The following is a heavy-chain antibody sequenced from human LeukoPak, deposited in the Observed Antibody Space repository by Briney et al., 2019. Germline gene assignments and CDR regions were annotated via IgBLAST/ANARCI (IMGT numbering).Heavy chain of an antibody. D-gene: IGHD3-22*01. V-gene: IGHV4-34*01. CDR3: ARLSLEDSSGYYVNY. J-gene: IGHJ4*02. CDR2: INHSGST. Sequence: SETLSLTCTVSGGSISSYYWSWIRQPPGKGLEWIGEINHSGSTNYNPSLKSRVTISVDTSKNQFSLKLSSVTAADTAVYYCARLSLEDSSGYYVNYWGQGTLVTVSS. CDR1: GGSISSYY.